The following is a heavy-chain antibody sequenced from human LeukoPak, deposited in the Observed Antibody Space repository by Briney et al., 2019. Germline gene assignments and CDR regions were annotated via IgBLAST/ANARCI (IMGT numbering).Heavy chain of an antibody. Sequence: GGSLRLSCAASGFTFRSYAVSWVRQAPGKGLEWVSVISGSGESTYYADSVKGRFTISRDNSKNTLYLQTNSLRADDTAIYYCAKSAVDTGWYLGSLGHWGQGTLVTVSS. CDR1: GFTFRSYA. CDR2: ISGSGEST. J-gene: IGHJ4*02. CDR3: AKSAVDTGWYLGSLGH. D-gene: IGHD6-19*01. V-gene: IGHV3-23*01.